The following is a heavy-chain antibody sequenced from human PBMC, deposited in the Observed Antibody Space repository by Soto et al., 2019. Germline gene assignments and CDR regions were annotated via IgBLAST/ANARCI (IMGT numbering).Heavy chain of an antibody. J-gene: IGHJ6*03. D-gene: IGHD5-12*01. V-gene: IGHV3-15*01. Sequence: PGGSLRLSCAASGFTFSNAWMSWVRQAPGKGLEWVGRIKSKTDGGTTDYAAPVKGRFTISRDDSKNTLYLQMNSLKTEDTAVYYCTGMGGYDSWYYYYYMDVWGKGTTVTVSS. CDR1: GFTFSNAW. CDR3: TGMGGYDSWYYYYYMDV. CDR2: IKSKTDGGTT.